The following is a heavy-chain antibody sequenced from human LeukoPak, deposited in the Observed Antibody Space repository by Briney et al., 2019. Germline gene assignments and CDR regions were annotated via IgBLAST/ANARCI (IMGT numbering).Heavy chain of an antibody. CDR2: INHSGST. CDR1: GGSFSGYY. D-gene: IGHD3-10*01. J-gene: IGHJ4*02. Sequence: PSETLSLTCAVYGGSFSGYYWSWTRQPPGKGLEWIGEINHSGSTNYNPSLKSRVTISVDTSKNQFSLKLSSVTAADTAVYYCARRPPMVRGVIKSGYDYWGQGTLVTVSS. V-gene: IGHV4-34*01. CDR3: ARRPPMVRGVIKSGYDY.